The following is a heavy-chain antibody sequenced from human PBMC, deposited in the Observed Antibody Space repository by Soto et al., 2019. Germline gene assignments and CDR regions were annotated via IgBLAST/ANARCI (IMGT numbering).Heavy chain of an antibody. Sequence: QVQLQQLGAGLLKPSETLSLTCAVYGGSFSGYYWNWIRQPPGTGLEWIGEINHSGSTNYNPYLKSRVTLSVDTSKNQFSLKLSSVTAADTAVYYCARGWGRIFDYWGQGTLVTVSS. V-gene: IGHV4-34*01. CDR2: INHSGST. CDR3: ARGWGRIFDY. J-gene: IGHJ4*02. CDR1: GGSFSGYY. D-gene: IGHD7-27*01.